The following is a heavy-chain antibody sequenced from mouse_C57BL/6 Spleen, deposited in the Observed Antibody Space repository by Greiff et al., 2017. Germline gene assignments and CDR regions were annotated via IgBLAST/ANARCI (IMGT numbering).Heavy chain of an antibody. CDR2: IDPENGGT. D-gene: IGHD2-1*01. V-gene: IGHV14-4*01. Sequence: EVQLQQSGAELVRPGASVKLSCTASGFNIKDDYMHWVKQRPEQGLEWIGWIDPENGGTKYASKFQGKATITADTSSNTAYLQLSSLTSGDTAVYYGTTGKFDYWGQGTTLTVSS. J-gene: IGHJ2*01. CDR1: GFNIKDDY. CDR3: TTGKFDY.